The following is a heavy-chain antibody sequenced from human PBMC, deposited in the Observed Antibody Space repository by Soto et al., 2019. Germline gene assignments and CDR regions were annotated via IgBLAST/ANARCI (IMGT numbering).Heavy chain of an antibody. J-gene: IGHJ4*02. CDR1: GGSVSSGTHY. Sequence: QVQLQESGPGLVKPSETLSLTCTVSGGSVSSGTHYWNWIRQPPGKGLEWVGYIYYSGSTNYNPSLKSRVIMSVDTSKNQFSLKLSSVTAADTAVYYCARSDVDCISTSCHLVHWGQGTLVTVSS. CDR3: ARSDVDCISTSCHLVH. V-gene: IGHV4-61*01. CDR2: IYYSGST. D-gene: IGHD2-2*01.